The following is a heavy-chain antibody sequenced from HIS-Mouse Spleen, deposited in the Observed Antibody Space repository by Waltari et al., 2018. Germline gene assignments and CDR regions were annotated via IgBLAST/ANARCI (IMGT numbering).Heavy chain of an antibody. J-gene: IGHJ4*02. D-gene: IGHD6-13*01. CDR3: ARRDGGSSWYFDY. CDR1: GGSFSGYY. CDR2: INHSGST. V-gene: IGHV4-34*01. Sequence: QVQLQQWGAGLLKPSETLSLTCAVYGGSFSGYYWSWIRQPPGKGLEWIGEINHSGSTNYNPSLKSRVTISVDTSKNQFSLKLSSVTAADTAVYYCARRDGGSSWYFDYWGQGTLVTVSS.